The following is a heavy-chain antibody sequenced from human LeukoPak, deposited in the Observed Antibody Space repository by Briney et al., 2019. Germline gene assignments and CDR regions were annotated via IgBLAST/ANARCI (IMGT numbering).Heavy chain of an antibody. V-gene: IGHV4-39*01. CDR3: ARQGGYCTTGSCYSRANAFDM. CDR1: GGSVSSRNYY. CDR2: IYQSGVA. J-gene: IGHJ3*02. Sequence: SETLSLTCTVSGGSVSSRNYYWAWIRQPPGRGLEWMGSIYQSGVAHYNPSRRSRVTISVDKSTNQFSLKLSSVTAADTALYYCARQGGYCTTGSCYSRANAFDMWGQGILVTVSS. D-gene: IGHD2-15*01.